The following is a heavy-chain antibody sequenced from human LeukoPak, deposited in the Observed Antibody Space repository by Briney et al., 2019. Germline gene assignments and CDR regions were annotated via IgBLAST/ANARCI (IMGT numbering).Heavy chain of an antibody. V-gene: IGHV4-59*01. CDR1: GGSISSYY. CDR2: IYYSGST. Sequence: SETLSLTCTVSGGSISSYYWSWIRQPPGKGLEWIGYIYYSGSTNYNPSLKSRLTISADTSKNQFSLKLTSVTAADTAVYYCARTTEGGYTYGYFYYYYMDVWGKGTTVTISS. CDR3: ARTTEGGYTYGYFYYYYMDV. J-gene: IGHJ6*03. D-gene: IGHD5-18*01.